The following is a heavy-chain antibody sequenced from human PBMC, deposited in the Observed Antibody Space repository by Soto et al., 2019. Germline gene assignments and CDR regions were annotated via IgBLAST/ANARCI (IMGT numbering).Heavy chain of an antibody. Sequence: QVQLQESGPGLVKPSQTLSLTCSVSGGSISSIDYFWGWIRQPPGKGLEWIGFIYHTGTTYYNPSLRSRVTISIDTSKSQFSMKLSSVTAADTAVYYCARVMAAMQNWLDPWGQGTLVTVS. CDR3: ARVMAAMQNWLDP. CDR2: IYHTGTT. J-gene: IGHJ5*02. CDR1: GGSISSIDYF. D-gene: IGHD2-2*01. V-gene: IGHV4-30-4*01.